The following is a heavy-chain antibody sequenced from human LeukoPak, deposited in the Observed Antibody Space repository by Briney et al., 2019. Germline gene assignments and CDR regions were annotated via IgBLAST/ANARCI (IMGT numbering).Heavy chain of an antibody. V-gene: IGHV4-61*02. CDR2: IYTSGST. D-gene: IGHD3-3*01. CDR3: ARGTWRYYFGY. CDR1: GGSISSGSYY. Sequence: PSETLSLTCTVSGGSISSGSYYWSWIRQPAGKGLEWIGRIYTSGSTNYNPSLKSRVTISVDTSKNQFSLKLSSVTAADTAVYYCARGTWRYYFGYWGQGTLVTVSS. J-gene: IGHJ4*02.